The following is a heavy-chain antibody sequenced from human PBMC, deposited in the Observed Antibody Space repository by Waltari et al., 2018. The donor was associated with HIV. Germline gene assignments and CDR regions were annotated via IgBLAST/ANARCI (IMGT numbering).Heavy chain of an antibody. CDR2: IKDGRNKR. D-gene: IGHD6-19*01. Sequence: QVPLVQSGPEVKRPGASVKISCEASGSTLSEFAVHWVRQAPGQGLECSGRIKDGRNKRRFLKRSQSKASLNRKTSQAIVFLELKNLTSDDTAVYFCARGTAWLVSGLESWGQGTLVTVSS. CDR1: GSTLSEFA. CDR3: ARGTAWLVSGLES. V-gene: IGHV1-3*01. J-gene: IGHJ1*01.